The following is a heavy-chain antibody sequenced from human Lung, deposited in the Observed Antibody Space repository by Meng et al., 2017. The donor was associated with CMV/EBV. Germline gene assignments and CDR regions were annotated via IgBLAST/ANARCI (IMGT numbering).Heavy chain of an antibody. V-gene: IGHV4-4*07. CDR2: VHPTGNT. CDR1: GVSVSSYC. J-gene: IGHJ4*02. Sequence: QGQLQESVPGLVKPSETLSLTCSVSGVSVSSYCWSWIRQPAGKGLEWIGRVHPTGNTDNNLSLKSRVDMSIDTPKNPLFLMLNTLTVDHTAIYYCKREGSVAHDNPGWSSDYWGQRTLVTVSS. D-gene: IGHD1-14*01. CDR3: KREGSVAHDNPGWSSDY.